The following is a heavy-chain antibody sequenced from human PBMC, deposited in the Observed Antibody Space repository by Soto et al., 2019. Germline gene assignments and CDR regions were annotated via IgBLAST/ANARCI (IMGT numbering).Heavy chain of an antibody. CDR2: IYYSGST. J-gene: IGHJ5*02. V-gene: IGHV4-30-4*01. D-gene: IGHD2-2*01. CDR3: ARGTNTWVPAATDGFWFDP. Sequence: QVQLQESGPGLVKPSQTLSLTCTVSGGSISSGDYYWSWIRQPPGKGLEWIGYIYYSGSTYYNPSLKSRVTISVDKSKNQFSLKLSSVTAADTAVYYCARGTNTWVPAATDGFWFDPWGQGTLVTVSS. CDR1: GGSISSGDYY.